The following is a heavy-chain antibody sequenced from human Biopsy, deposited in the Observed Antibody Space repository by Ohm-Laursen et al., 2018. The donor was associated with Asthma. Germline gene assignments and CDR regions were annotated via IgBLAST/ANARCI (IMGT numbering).Heavy chain of an antibody. J-gene: IGHJ6*02. Sequence: PPGTLSLTCVYRGSFRGYVWTWIRQPPGKGLEWIGEIPQGGATTFNPSLKSRVTISIDPSKSQLSLRLTSMTAADTAVYYCASGPQWSGLDVWGQGTTVTVSS. CDR3: ASGPQWSGLDV. D-gene: IGHD2-8*01. CDR1: RGSFRGYV. V-gene: IGHV4-34*01. CDR2: IPQGGAT.